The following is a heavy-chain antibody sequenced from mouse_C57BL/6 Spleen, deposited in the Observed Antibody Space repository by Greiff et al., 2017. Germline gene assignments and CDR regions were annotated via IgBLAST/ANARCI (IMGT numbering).Heavy chain of an antibody. CDR3: ARGRIYYGAMDY. CDR1: GYTFTSYW. Sequence: VQLQQPGAELVRPGSSVKLSCKASGYTFTSYWMDWVKQRPGQGLEWIGNIYPSDSETHYNQKFKDKATLTVDKSSSTAYMQLSSLTSEDSAVYYCARGRIYYGAMDYWGQGTSVTVSS. D-gene: IGHD2-1*01. CDR2: IYPSDSET. V-gene: IGHV1-61*01. J-gene: IGHJ4*01.